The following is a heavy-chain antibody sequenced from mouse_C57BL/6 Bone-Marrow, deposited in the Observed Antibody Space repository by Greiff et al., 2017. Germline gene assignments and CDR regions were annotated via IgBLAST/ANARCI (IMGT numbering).Heavy chain of an antibody. J-gene: IGHJ1*03. Sequence: EVMLVESGGGLVKPGGSLKLSCAASGFTFSSYTMSWVRQTPEKRLAWVATISGGGGNTYYPDSVKGRFTISRDNAKNTLYLQMSSLRSEDTALYYCARPPDGYHWYFDVWGTGTTVTVSS. D-gene: IGHD2-3*01. V-gene: IGHV5-9*01. CDR2: ISGGGGNT. CDR1: GFTFSSYT. CDR3: ARPPDGYHWYFDV.